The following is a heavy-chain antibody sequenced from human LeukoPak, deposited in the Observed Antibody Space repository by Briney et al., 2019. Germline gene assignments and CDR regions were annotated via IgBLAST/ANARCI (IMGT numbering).Heavy chain of an antibody. V-gene: IGHV3-7*01. CDR3: TRDLRTGVGRGY. CDR2: INPDGRAT. CDR1: GFNFDAFF. D-gene: IGHD3-3*01. J-gene: IGHJ4*02. Sequence: GGSLRLPCAASGFNFDAFFLSWVRQAPGEGLEWVALINPDGRATYYADSVKGRFSISRDNARNLVYLQMNSLTVEDTAVYYCTRDLRTGVGRGYWGQGALVTVSS.